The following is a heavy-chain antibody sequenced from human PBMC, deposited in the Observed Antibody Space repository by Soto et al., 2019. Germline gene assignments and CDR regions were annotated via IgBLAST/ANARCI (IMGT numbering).Heavy chain of an antibody. Sequence: LRLSCAASGFTFDDYTMHWVRQAPGKGLEWVSLISWDGGSTYYADSVKGRFTISRDNSKNSLYLQMNSLRTEDTALYYCARTAIAVAGTDLWDYWGQGTLVTVSS. CDR1: GFTFDDYT. J-gene: IGHJ4*02. D-gene: IGHD6-19*01. CDR3: ARTAIAVAGTDLWDY. CDR2: ISWDGGST. V-gene: IGHV3-43*01.